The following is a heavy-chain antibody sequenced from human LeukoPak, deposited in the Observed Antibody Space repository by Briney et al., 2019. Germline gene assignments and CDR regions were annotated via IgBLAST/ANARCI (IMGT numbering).Heavy chain of an antibody. CDR2: IYSGGST. J-gene: IGHJ4*02. D-gene: IGHD3-22*01. V-gene: IGHV3-53*01. CDR3: ARGYYDSSGLIDY. Sequence: PGGSLRLSCAASGFTVSSNYMSWVRQAPGKGLEWVSVIYSGGSTYYADPVKGRFTISRDNSKNTLYLQMNSLRAEDTAVYYCARGYYDSSGLIDYWGQGTLVTVSS. CDR1: GFTVSSNY.